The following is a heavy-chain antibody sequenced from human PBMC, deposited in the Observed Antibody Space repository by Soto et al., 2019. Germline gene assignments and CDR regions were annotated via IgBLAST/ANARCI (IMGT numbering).Heavy chain of an antibody. D-gene: IGHD5-12*01. CDR2: ISARGGSL. V-gene: IGHV3-23*01. J-gene: IGHJ4*02. Sequence: EVQLLESGGGLVQPGGSLRLSCAASGFSFSSYAMVWVRQAPGKGLEWVSVISARGGSLYFADSVKGRFTISSDNSKKVLSLEMNSLRAEDTATYFWAKGSIEYSASVDNWGQGTLVVVSS. CDR3: AKGSIEYSASVDN. CDR1: GFSFSSYA.